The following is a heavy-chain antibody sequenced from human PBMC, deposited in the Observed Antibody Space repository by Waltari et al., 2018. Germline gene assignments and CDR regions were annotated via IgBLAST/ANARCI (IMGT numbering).Heavy chain of an antibody. CDR1: GYTFTRDG. CDR2: NSAYNGNT. V-gene: IGHV1-18*01. CDR3: ARGPSIMITFGAAAFDI. D-gene: IGHD3-16*01. Sequence: QVQLVQSGAEGKKPGASVKVSCKASGYTFTRDGISWVRQAHGQGLEWMGGNSAYNGNTNYSPQLQGQVTMTTDTSTITAYMELRSLKIEDTAVYYCARGPSIMITFGAAAFDIWGRGTMVTVSS. J-gene: IGHJ3*02.